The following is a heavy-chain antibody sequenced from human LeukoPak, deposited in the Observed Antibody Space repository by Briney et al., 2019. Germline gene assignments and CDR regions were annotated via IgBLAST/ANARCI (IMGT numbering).Heavy chain of an antibody. CDR2: INEDGSTT. J-gene: IGHJ4*02. CDR3: ATPLDYYDSSGYHQGGD. V-gene: IGHV3-74*01. D-gene: IGHD3-22*01. Sequence: GGPLRLSCAASGFTFSSNWMHWVRQAPGKGLVWVSRINEDGSTTNYADSVKGRSTIFRDNAKNTLYLQMNSLRAEDTAVYYCATPLDYYDSSGYHQGGDWGQGTLVTVSS. CDR1: GFTFSSNW.